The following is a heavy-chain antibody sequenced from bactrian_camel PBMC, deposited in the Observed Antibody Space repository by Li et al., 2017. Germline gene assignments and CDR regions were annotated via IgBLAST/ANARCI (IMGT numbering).Heavy chain of an antibody. CDR2: IHRDGST. CDR1: GDTANMHC. Sequence: DVQLVESGGGSVQIGGSLTLSCAASGDTANMHCMGWVRQAPGKEREGIAAIHRDGSTSYADSVKGRFTISRDNSNNNLYLEMNNLKPEDTATYYCAEGRGSRGEHCYSLNYWGQGTQVTVS. D-gene: IGHD6*01. CDR3: AEGRGSRGEHCYSLNY. V-gene: IGHV3S67*01. J-gene: IGHJ4*01.